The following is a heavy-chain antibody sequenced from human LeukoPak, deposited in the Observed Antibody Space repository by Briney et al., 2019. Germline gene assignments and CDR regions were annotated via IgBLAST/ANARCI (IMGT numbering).Heavy chain of an antibody. CDR2: INHSGSA. D-gene: IGHD4-23*01. V-gene: IGHV4-34*01. CDR3: ARGLGGGNSVYFDL. CDR1: DGSFSAYY. Sequence: SGTLSLTCAVYDGSFSAYYWSWIRQPPGKGLEWIGEINHSGSANYNPSLQSRVTISVDTSKNQFSLKLSSVTAADTAVYYCARGLGGGNSVYFDLWGRGTLVIVSS. J-gene: IGHJ2*01.